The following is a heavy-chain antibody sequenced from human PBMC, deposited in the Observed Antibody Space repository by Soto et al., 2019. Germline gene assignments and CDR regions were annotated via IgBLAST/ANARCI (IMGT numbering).Heavy chain of an antibody. J-gene: IGHJ6*02. D-gene: IGHD2-2*01. CDR2: ISYDGSNK. CDR3: AKGDIVVVPAAIRHRTYYYYGMDV. V-gene: IGHV3-30*18. Sequence: PGGSLRLSCAASGFTFSSYGMHWVRQAPGKGLEWVAVISYDGSNKYYADSVKGRLTISRDNSKNTLYLQMNSLRAEDTAVYYCAKGDIVVVPAAIRHRTYYYYGMDVWGQGTTVTVSS. CDR1: GFTFSSYG.